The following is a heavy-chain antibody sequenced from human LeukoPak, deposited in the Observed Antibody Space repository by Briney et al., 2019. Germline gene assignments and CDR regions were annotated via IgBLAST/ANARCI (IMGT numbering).Heavy chain of an antibody. J-gene: IGHJ3*02. CDR2: IYYSGST. Sequence: SETLSLTCTVSGGSISSYYWSWIRQPPGKGLEWIGYIYYSGSTYYNPSLKSRVTISVDTSKNQFSLKLSSVTAADTAVYYCARVSGSSSLNAFDIWGQGTMVTVSS. CDR1: GGSISSYY. D-gene: IGHD6-6*01. CDR3: ARVSGSSSLNAFDI. V-gene: IGHV4-59*08.